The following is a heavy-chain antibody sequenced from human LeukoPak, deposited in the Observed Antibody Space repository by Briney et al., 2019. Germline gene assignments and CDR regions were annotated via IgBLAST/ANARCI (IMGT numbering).Heavy chain of an antibody. CDR1: GFTFSGAW. CDR2: IREDGTEK. CDR3: ARDIVATAFDY. J-gene: IGHJ4*02. V-gene: IGHV3-7*03. Sequence: GGSLRLSCTASGFTFSGAWMTWVRQAPGKGLEWVANIREDGTEKNYVDSVKGRFTISRDNAKNSLYLQMNSLRAEDTAVYYCARDIVATAFDYWGQGTLVTVSS. D-gene: IGHD5-12*01.